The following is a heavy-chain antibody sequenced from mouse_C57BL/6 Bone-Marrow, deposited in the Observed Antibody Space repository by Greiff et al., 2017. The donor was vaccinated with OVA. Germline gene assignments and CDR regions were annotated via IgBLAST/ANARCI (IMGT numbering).Heavy chain of an antibody. Sequence: EVQGVESGGGLVKPGGSLKLSCAASGFTFSSYTMSWVRQTPEKRLEWVATISGGGGNTYYPDSVKGRFTISRDNAQNTLYLQLSSLRGEDTALYYCARHMTDYWGQGTTLTVSS. J-gene: IGHJ2*01. CDR2: ISGGGGNT. CDR3: ARHMTDY. V-gene: IGHV5-9*01. D-gene: IGHD2-3*01. CDR1: GFTFSSYT.